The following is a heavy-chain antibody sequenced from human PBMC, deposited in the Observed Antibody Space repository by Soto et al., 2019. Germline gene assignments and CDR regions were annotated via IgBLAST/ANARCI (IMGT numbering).Heavy chain of an antibody. D-gene: IGHD3-22*01. CDR3: ARQGITMIDRQPQYYYYGMDV. CDR2: IYPGDSDT. V-gene: IGHV5-51*01. J-gene: IGHJ6*02. CDR1: GYSFTSNW. Sequence: GESLKISFKGSGYSFTSNWIGWVRQMPGKGLEWMGIIYPGDSDTRYSPSFQGQVTISADKSISTAYLQWSSLKASDTAMYYCARQGITMIDRQPQYYYYGMDVWGQGTTVTVSS.